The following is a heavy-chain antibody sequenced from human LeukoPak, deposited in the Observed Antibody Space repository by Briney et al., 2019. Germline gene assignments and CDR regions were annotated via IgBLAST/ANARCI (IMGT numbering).Heavy chain of an antibody. CDR3: ARAARGSGSYYFAHFDY. CDR1: GFTVSSNY. CDR2: IYSGGST. V-gene: IGHV3-53*05. Sequence: PGGSLRLSCAASGFTVSSNYMSWVRQAPGKGLEWVSVIYSGGSTYYADSVKGRFTISRDNSKNTLYLQMNSLRAEDTAVYYCARAARGSGSYYFAHFDYWGQGTLVTVSS. J-gene: IGHJ4*02. D-gene: IGHD3-10*01.